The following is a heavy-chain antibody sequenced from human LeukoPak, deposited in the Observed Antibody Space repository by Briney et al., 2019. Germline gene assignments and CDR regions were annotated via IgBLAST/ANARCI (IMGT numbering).Heavy chain of an antibody. Sequence: SVRVSCKASGGTFSSYAINWVRQAPGQGREWMGGIIPIFGTANYAQKFQGRVTITTDESTSTAYMELSSLRSEDTAVYYCASPERSSGYYYEYWGQGTLVTVSS. V-gene: IGHV1-69*05. CDR1: GGTFSSYA. CDR3: ASPERSSGYYYEY. CDR2: IIPIFGTA. D-gene: IGHD3-22*01. J-gene: IGHJ4*02.